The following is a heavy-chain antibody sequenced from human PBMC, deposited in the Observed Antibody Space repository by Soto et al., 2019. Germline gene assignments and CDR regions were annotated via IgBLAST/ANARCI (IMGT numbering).Heavy chain of an antibody. V-gene: IGHV3-21*01. D-gene: IGHD1-26*01. CDR1: GFTFSSYS. CDR3: TRDPSPLRWEPHGGFDP. J-gene: IGHJ5*02. CDR2: ISSSSSYI. Sequence: PGGSLRLSCAASGFTFSSYSMNWVRQAPGKGLEWVSSISSSSSYIYYADSVKGRFTISRDNAKNSLYLQMNSLRAEDTAVYYCTRDPSPLRWEPHGGFDPWGQGTLVTVSS.